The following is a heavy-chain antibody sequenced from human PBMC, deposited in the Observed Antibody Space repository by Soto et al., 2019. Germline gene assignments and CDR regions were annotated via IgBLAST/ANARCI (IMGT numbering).Heavy chain of an antibody. CDR3: ARKVGNNWNDPKPDNWFDP. V-gene: IGHV1-18*01. CDR2: ISAYNGNT. J-gene: IGHJ5*02. Sequence: GASVKVSCKASGYTFTSYGISWVRQAPGQGLEWMGWISAYNGNTNYAQKLQGRVTMTTDTSTSTAYMELSSLRSEDTAVYYCARKVGNNWNDPKPDNWFDPWGQGTLVTVSS. CDR1: GYTFTSYG. D-gene: IGHD1-20*01.